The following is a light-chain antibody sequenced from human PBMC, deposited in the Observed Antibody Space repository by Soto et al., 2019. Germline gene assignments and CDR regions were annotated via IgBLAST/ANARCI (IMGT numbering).Light chain of an antibody. CDR2: DVS. V-gene: IGLV2-14*01. Sequence: QSVLTQPASVSGSPGQSITISCTGTSSDVGGYNYVSWYQQHPGKAPKLMIYDVSNRPSGVSNRFSGSKSGNTASLTISGLQAEDEADYYCSSSTSSSTPHAVFGGGTQLTVL. CDR1: SSDVGGYNY. CDR3: SSSTSSSTPHAV. J-gene: IGLJ7*01.